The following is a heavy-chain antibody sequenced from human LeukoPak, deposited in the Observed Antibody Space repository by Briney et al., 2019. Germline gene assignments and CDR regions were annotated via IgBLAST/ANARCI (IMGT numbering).Heavy chain of an antibody. V-gene: IGHV3-30-3*01. Sequence: GGSLRLSCTVSGFPFTDYVIHWVRQAPGKGLEWVAVTSANESIKIYNDSVRGRFTISRDNSKNIQYLQMNSVRVEDTAVYYCARDPVLGAPDYLDYWGRGTLVTVSS. CDR3: ARDPVLGAPDYLDY. CDR2: TSANESIK. J-gene: IGHJ4*02. CDR1: GFPFTDYV. D-gene: IGHD1-26*01.